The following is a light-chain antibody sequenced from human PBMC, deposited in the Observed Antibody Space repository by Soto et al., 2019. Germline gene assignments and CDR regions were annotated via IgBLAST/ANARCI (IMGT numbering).Light chain of an antibody. CDR2: EVT. V-gene: IGLV2-14*01. Sequence: QSALTQPASVSGSPGQSITISCTGSSSDVGGYNYVSWYQQYPGKVPKLMIYEVTNRPSGVSIRFSGSKSGNTASLTISGLRAEDEADYFCASFTSTGTQVLGSGTKLTVL. J-gene: IGLJ1*01. CDR1: SSDVGGYNY. CDR3: ASFTSTGTQV.